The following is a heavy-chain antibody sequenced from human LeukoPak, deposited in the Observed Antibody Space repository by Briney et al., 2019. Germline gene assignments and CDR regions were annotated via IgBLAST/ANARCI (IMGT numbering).Heavy chain of an antibody. J-gene: IGHJ3*02. CDR1: GFTFSSYE. CDR2: ISSSGSTI. CDR3: AREGWNDDAFDI. D-gene: IGHD1-1*01. V-gene: IGHV3-48*03. Sequence: GGSLRLSCAASGFTFSSYEMNWVRQAPGKGLEWVSYISSSGSTIYYADSVKGRFTISRDNAKNSLYLQMNSLRAEDTAVYYCAREGWNDDAFDIWGQGTMVTVSS.